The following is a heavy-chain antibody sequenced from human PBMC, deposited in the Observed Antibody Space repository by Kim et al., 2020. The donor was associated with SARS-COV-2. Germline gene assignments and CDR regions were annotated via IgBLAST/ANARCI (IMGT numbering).Heavy chain of an antibody. CDR1: GFTFSIYA. Sequence: SLRLSCAASGFTFSIYAMHWVRQAPGKGLEWVAVISYDGSNKYYADSVKGRFTISRDNSKNTLYLQMNSLRAEDTAVYYCASPSCSSTSCYAWGYYYYYGMAVWGQGTTVTVSS. J-gene: IGHJ6*02. CDR2: ISYDGSNK. CDR3: ASPSCSSTSCYAWGYYYYYGMAV. D-gene: IGHD2-2*01. V-gene: IGHV3-30*04.